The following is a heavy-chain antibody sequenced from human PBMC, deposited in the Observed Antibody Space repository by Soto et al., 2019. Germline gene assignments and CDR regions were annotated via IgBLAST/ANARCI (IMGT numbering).Heavy chain of an antibody. V-gene: IGHV3-64*01. CDR2: ISSYGGNI. D-gene: IGHD3-10*01. CDR3: ASDVGSGNYYKGVYYYYYMDV. Sequence: EVQLVESGGGLVQPGDSLRLSCAASGFTICADGFHWVRQAPGKALEYISAISSYGGNIYYANSVKGRFTISRDNSKNTLYLQMGRLRTEDMGVYYCASDVGSGNYYKGVYYYYYMDVWGKGTTVTGSS. CDR1: GFTICADG. J-gene: IGHJ6*03.